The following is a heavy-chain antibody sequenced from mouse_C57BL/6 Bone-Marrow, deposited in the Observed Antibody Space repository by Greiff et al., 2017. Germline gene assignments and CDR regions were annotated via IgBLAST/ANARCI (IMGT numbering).Heavy chain of an antibody. D-gene: IGHD1-1*01. CDR1: GFTFSDYG. Sequence: EVKLVESGGGLVKPGGSLKLSCAASGFTFSDYGMHWVRQAPEKGLEWVAYISSGSSTIYYAATVKGRFTISRDNAKNTLFRQMTSLRSEDTAMYYCARRYYGSSPYYAMDYWGQGTSVTVSS. CDR2: ISSGSSTI. J-gene: IGHJ4*01. CDR3: ARRYYGSSPYYAMDY. V-gene: IGHV5-17*01.